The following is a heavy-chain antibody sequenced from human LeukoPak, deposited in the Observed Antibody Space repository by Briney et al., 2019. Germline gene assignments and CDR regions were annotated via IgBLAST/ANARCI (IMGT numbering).Heavy chain of an antibody. D-gene: IGHD2-15*01. CDR1: GYTFTSYY. J-gene: IGHJ4*02. V-gene: IGHV1-46*01. CDR2: INPSGGST. CDR3: AVLGYCSGGSCYPHDVFDY. Sequence: ASVRVSCKASGYTFTSYYMHWVRQAPGQGLEWMGIINPSGGSTSYAQKFQGRLTMTRDTSTSTVYMELSSLRSEDTAVYYCAVLGYCSGGSCYPHDVFDYWGQGTLVTVSS.